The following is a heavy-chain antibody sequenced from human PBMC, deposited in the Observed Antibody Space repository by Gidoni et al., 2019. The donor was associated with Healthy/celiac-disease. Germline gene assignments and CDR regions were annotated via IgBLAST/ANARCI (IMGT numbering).Heavy chain of an antibody. CDR1: GFTFRSYA. CDR3: AKGQQLGHHDYFDY. J-gene: IGHJ4*02. Sequence: EVQLLESGGGLVQPGGSLRLSCAASGFTFRSYAMSWVRQAPGKGLEWVSAISGSVGSTYYADSVKGRFTISRDKYKDTLYLQMNSLRAEDTAVYYCAKGQQLGHHDYFDYWGQGTLVTVSS. CDR2: ISGSVGST. D-gene: IGHD6-13*01. V-gene: IGHV3-23*01.